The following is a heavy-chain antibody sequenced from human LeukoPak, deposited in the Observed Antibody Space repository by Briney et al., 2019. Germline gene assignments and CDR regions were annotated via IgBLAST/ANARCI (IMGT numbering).Heavy chain of an antibody. Sequence: PGGSLRLSCAASGFTFSNAWMSWVRQAPGKGLEWVSGISGSGGSTYHADSVKGRFTISRDNSKNTLYLQMNSLRAEDSAVYFCAKQPIIAARPSYFDYWGQGTLVTVSS. J-gene: IGHJ4*02. D-gene: IGHD6-6*01. CDR1: GFTFSNAW. V-gene: IGHV3-23*01. CDR2: ISGSGGST. CDR3: AKQPIIAARPSYFDY.